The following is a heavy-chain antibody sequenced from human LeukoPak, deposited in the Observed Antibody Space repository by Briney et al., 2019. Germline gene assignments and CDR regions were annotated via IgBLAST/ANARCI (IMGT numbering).Heavy chain of an antibody. V-gene: IGHV3-30*18. D-gene: IGHD6-13*01. Sequence: GGSLRLSCAASGFRFSSYGMHWVRQAPGKGLEWVAVISYDGSNKYYADSVKGRFTISRDKSKNTLDLQMNSLRAEDTAVYYCAKDGSITAAGGFGPWGQGTLVTVSS. CDR2: ISYDGSNK. CDR1: GFRFSSYG. CDR3: AKDGSITAAGGFGP. J-gene: IGHJ5*02.